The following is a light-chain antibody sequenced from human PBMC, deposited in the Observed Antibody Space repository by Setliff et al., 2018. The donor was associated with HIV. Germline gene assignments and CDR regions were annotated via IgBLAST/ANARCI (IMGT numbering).Light chain of an antibody. V-gene: IGLV2-23*02. CDR2: EVT. Sequence: QSALTQPASVSGSPGQSITISCTGTSSDVGSYNLVSWYQQHPGKAPKLMIYEVTKRPSGVSNRFSGSKSGNTASLTISGLQAEDEADYYCCSYAKRRFGGGTKVTVL. J-gene: IGLJ3*02. CDR1: SSDVGSYNL. CDR3: CSYAKRR.